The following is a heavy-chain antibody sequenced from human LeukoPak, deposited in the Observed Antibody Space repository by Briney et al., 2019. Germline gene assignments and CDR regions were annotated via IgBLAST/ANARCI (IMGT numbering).Heavy chain of an antibody. CDR2: IKQDGSEK. D-gene: IGHD5-18*01. CDR3: ARDSPGYSYGYDY. CDR1: GFTFSSYW. V-gene: IGHV3-7*01. Sequence: GGSLRLSCAASGFTFSSYWMSWVHQAPGKGLEWVANIKQDGSEKYYVDSVKGRFTISRDNAKNSLYLQMNSLRAEDTAVYYCARDSPGYSYGYDYWGQGTLVTVSS. J-gene: IGHJ4*02.